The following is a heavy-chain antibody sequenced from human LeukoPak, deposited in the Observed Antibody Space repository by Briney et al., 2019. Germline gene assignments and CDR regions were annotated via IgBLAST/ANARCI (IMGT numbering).Heavy chain of an antibody. Sequence: GGSLRLSCAASGFTFSSHWMTWVRQAPGKGLEWVANIKPDGSETYSVDSMKGRFTGSRDNAKNSLYLQMNSLRAEDTAVYYCARSMVYDFWSGYNLPYFDYWGQGTLVTVSS. CDR2: IKPDGSET. CDR3: ARSMVYDFWSGYNLPYFDY. J-gene: IGHJ4*02. V-gene: IGHV3-7*01. CDR1: GFTFSSHW. D-gene: IGHD3-3*01.